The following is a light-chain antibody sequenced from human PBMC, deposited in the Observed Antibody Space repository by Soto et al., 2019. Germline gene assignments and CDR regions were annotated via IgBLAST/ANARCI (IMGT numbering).Light chain of an antibody. V-gene: IGKV1-5*03. CDR3: QQYKTYMYT. CDR2: RAS. J-gene: IGKJ2*01. CDR1: QSIDSW. Sequence: DLQMTQSPSTLSASVGDRVTITCRASQSIDSWLAWYQQKPGKAPKLLIYRASSLESGVPSRFSGSGSGTEFTLTISSLQPDDFATYYCQQYKTYMYTFAQATKLEIK.